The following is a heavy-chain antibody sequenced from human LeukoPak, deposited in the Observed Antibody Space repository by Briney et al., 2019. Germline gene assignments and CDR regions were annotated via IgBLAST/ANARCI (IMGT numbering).Heavy chain of an antibody. CDR1: GYTFTSYG. V-gene: IGHV1-18*01. CDR3: VRDWEWKAARNLFDP. J-gene: IGHJ5*02. Sequence: GASVKVSCKASGYTFTSYGISWVRQARGQGLEWMGWTSGDNVNTYYAQKFLGRVIMTTETSTTPAYMELRSLRPDDTAVYYCVRDWEWKAARNLFDPWGQGTRVTVSS. D-gene: IGHD6-6*01. CDR2: TSGDNVNT.